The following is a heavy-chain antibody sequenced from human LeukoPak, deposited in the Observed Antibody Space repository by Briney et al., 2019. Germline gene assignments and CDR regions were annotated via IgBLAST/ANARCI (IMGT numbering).Heavy chain of an antibody. CDR2: INYSGST. CDR1: GGSISTNY. Sequence: SETLSFTCTVSGGSISTNYWSWLRQPPGKGLEWIGHINYSGSTNYNPSLKSRVTISVDTSKNQFSLNLSSVTAADTAVYYCARHGSSRWSTFYFDYWGQGTLVTVSS. V-gene: IGHV4-59*08. D-gene: IGHD6-13*01. CDR3: ARHGSSRWSTFYFDY. J-gene: IGHJ4*02.